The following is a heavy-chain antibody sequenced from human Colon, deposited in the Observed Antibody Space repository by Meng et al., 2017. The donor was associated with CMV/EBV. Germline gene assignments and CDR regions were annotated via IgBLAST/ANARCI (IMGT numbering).Heavy chain of an antibody. J-gene: IGHJ4*02. CDR3: VRDKSNRLDF. CDR1: GGSLSGYY. CDR2: IYYKGGNGGT. Sequence: QVQLQEPGPGLLKPSETLSPTCIGSGGSLSGYYWNWIRQSPGKGLEWIGYIYYKGGNGGTYYNPSLKSRVTMSVDTSKNQFSLKMTSVTAADTAVYYCVRDKSNRLDFWGQGTLVTVSS. V-gene: IGHV4-59*01. D-gene: IGHD1-14*01.